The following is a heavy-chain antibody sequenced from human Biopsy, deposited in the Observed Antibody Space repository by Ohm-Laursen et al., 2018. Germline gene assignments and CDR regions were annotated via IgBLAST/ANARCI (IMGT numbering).Heavy chain of an antibody. CDR2: TSGYNDDT. D-gene: IGHD2-8*01. CDR3: ARDYEVYAKTDCFDP. J-gene: IGHJ5*02. CDR1: GYTFISYG. V-gene: IGHV1-18*04. Sequence: SVKVSCKASGYTFISYGISWVRQAPGQGLEWMGWTSGYNDDTNYAQKFQGRLTMTTDTSTSTAYMELRSLRSDDTAVYFCARDYEVYAKTDCFDPWGQGTLVIVSS.